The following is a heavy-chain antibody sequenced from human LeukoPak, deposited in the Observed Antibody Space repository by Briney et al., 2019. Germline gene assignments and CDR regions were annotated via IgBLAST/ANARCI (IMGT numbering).Heavy chain of an antibody. CDR2: ISDTGDYT. CDR1: GLTFSSYA. V-gene: IGHV3-23*01. D-gene: IGHD2-15*01. Sequence: GGSLRLSCTASGLTFSSYAMNWVRQAPGKGMEGVSSISDTGDYTDHADSVKGRFTISRDNSKNPLYLLMNSLKAEDTAVDYCAKWRRSSPIGGMDVWGQGTTVTVSS. CDR3: AKWRRSSPIGGMDV. J-gene: IGHJ6*02.